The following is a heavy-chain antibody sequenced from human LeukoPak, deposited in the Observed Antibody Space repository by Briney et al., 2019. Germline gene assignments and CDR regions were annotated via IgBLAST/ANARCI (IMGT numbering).Heavy chain of an antibody. V-gene: IGHV4-59*12. Sequence: SETLSLTCTVSGGSIGGNSYWSWIRQPPGKGPEWIGHISNSGSTNYNPSLKSRVTISVDTSKNQFSLKLSSVTAADTAVYYCARSTAYYDFWSGYYTSGDFDYWGQGTLVTVSS. CDR1: GGSIGGNSY. D-gene: IGHD3-3*01. CDR2: ISNSGST. J-gene: IGHJ4*02. CDR3: ARSTAYYDFWSGYYTSGDFDY.